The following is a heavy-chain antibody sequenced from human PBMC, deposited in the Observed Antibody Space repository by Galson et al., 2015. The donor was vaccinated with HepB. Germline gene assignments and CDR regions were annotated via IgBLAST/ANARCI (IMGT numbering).Heavy chain of an antibody. CDR3: ARDGYLGLVYYFDY. V-gene: IGHV6-1*01. D-gene: IGHD6-25*01. CDR1: GDSVSSDSSA. Sequence: CAISGDSVSSDSSAWNWTRQSPSRGLEWLGRTYYRSHCYHDYSGSLQSRITINAETSTNQFFLQLDSVTPEDTAVYYCARDGYLGLVYYFDYWGPGILVTVS. CDR2: TYYRSHCYH. J-gene: IGHJ4*02.